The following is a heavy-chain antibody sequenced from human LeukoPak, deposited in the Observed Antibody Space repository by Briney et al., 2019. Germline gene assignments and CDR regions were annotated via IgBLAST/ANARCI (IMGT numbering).Heavy chain of an antibody. J-gene: IGHJ4*02. V-gene: IGHV4-59*01. CDR2: IYYSGST. CDR1: GGSISSYY. CDR3: AREGGRYYYDSSGYRF. D-gene: IGHD3-22*01. Sequence: SETLYLTCTVSGGSISSYYWSWIRQPPGKGLEWIGYIYYSGSTNYNPSLKSRVTISVDTSKNQFSLKLSSVTAADTAVYYCAREGGRYYYDSSGYRFWGQGTLVTVSS.